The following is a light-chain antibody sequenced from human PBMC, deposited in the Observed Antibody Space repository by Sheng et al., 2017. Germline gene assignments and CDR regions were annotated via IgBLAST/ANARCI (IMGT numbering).Light chain of an antibody. V-gene: IGKV4-1*01. CDR3: QQYYTIPYT. CDR2: WAS. J-gene: IGKJ2*01. CDR1: QTILYSSNNQNY. Sequence: DIVMTQSPDSLAVSLGERASINCKSSQTILYSSNNQNYLAWYQQKPGQPPKLLISWASTRESGVPDRFSGSGSGTDFTLTISSLQAEDVAVYYCQQYYTIPYTFGQGTKLEIK.